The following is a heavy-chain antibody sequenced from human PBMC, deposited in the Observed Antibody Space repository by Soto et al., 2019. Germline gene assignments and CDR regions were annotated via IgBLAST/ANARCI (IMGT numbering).Heavy chain of an antibody. D-gene: IGHD5-18*01. V-gene: IGHV4-59*01. CDR1: GGSISSYF. J-gene: IGHJ4*02. CDR2: IYYSGST. Sequence: SETLSLTCTVSGGSISSYFWSWIRQPPGKGLEWIGYIYYSGSTNYNPSLKSRVTISVDTSKDQFSLKLSSVTAADTAVYYCARSGTAMVLVDYWGQGTLVTVSS. CDR3: ARSGTAMVLVDY.